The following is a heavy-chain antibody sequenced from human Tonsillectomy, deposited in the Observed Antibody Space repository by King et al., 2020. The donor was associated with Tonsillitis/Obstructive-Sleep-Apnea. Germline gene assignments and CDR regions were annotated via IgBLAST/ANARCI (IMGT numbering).Heavy chain of an antibody. Sequence: VQLVESGGGLVQPGGSLRLSCAASGFTFSSYAMSWVRQAPGKGLEWVSAISGSGGSTYYADSVKGRFTISRDNSKNTLYLHMNSLRAEDTAVYYCAKDPYYITMIVVVITHGDYWGQGTLVTVSS. CDR1: GFTFSSYA. CDR2: ISGSGGST. CDR3: AKDPYYITMIVVVITHGDY. V-gene: IGHV3-23*04. D-gene: IGHD3-22*01. J-gene: IGHJ4*02.